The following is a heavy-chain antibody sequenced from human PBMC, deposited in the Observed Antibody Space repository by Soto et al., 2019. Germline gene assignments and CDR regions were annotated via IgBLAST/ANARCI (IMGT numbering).Heavy chain of an antibody. V-gene: IGHV3-23*01. J-gene: IGHJ3*02. D-gene: IGHD6-19*01. CDR1: GFTFSSYA. CDR3: AKFEGGNTTGWLRAFDI. CDR2: ISGTGGTT. Sequence: EVQLLESGGALVQPGGSLRLSCAASGFTFSSYAMSWVRQAPGKGLEWVSAISGTGGTTYYADSVKGRFTISRDNSKNTLYLQMNGLRAEDTAVYYCAKFEGGNTTGWLRAFDIWGQGTMVTVSS.